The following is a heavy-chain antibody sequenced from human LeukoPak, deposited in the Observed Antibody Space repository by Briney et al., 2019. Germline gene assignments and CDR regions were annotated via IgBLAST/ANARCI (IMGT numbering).Heavy chain of an antibody. CDR2: FEPEDGEP. D-gene: IGHD1-26*01. Sequence: ASVKVSCKVSGNSLSETSIHWVRPAPGQWLVWMGGFEPEDGEPIFAQRFQGRFSMSEDTSTDTAYMELSSLTLEDTAVYYCATADKWEPLDYWGQGTLVTVSS. J-gene: IGHJ4*02. CDR3: ATADKWEPLDY. CDR1: GNSLSETS. V-gene: IGHV1-24*01.